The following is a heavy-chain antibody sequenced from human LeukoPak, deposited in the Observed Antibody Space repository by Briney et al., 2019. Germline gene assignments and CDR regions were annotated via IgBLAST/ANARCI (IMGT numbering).Heavy chain of an antibody. D-gene: IGHD3-9*01. J-gene: IGHJ4*02. CDR1: GFTFSGYG. Sequence: GGSLRLSCAASGFTFSGYGMHWVRQAPGKGLEWVAFVRYDSSNKYYADSVKGRFTVSRDNSKNMLYLQMNSLRAEDTAVYYCARAILTGYYNDYWGQGTLVTVSS. CDR2: VRYDSSNK. CDR3: ARAILTGYYNDY. V-gene: IGHV3-30*02.